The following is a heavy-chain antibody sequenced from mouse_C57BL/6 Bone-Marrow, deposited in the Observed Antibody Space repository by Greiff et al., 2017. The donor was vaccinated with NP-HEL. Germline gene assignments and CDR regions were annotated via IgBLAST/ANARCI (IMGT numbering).Heavy chain of an antibody. CDR3: ARNKRNWEGTWFAY. Sequence: QVTLNESGPGLVQPSQSLSITCTVSGFSLTSYGVHWVRQSPGKGLEWLGVIWSGGSTDYNAAFISRLSISKDNSKSQVFFKMNSLQADDTAIYYCARNKRNWEGTWFAYWGQGTLVTVSA. V-gene: IGHV2-2*01. J-gene: IGHJ3*01. D-gene: IGHD4-1*01. CDR1: GFSLTSYG. CDR2: IWSGGST.